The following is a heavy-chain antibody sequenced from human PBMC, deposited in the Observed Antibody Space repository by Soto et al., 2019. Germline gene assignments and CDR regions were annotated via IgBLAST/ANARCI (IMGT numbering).Heavy chain of an antibody. CDR3: VSHKMFYSNSEDY. CDR2: IYPSDSDT. CDR1: GYDVSTSW. V-gene: IGHV5-51*01. J-gene: IGHJ4*02. D-gene: IGHD2-15*01. Sequence: GESLKISCRGSGYDVSTSWIAWVRQMPGKGLEWMGVIYPSDSDTRYSPSFKGQVTISVDKSISTAYLQWSSLKASDTAKYYCVSHKMFYSNSEDYWGQGTLVTVSS.